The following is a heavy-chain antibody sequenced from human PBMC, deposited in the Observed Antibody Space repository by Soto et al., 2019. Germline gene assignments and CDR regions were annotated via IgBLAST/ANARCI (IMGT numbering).Heavy chain of an antibody. D-gene: IGHD4-17*01. Sequence: QVQLVESGGGVVQPGRSLRLSCAASGFTFSSYGMHWVRQAPGKGLEWVAVISYDGSNKYYADSVKGRFTISRDNSKNRLYVQMNSLRDWGKAVYYLAAGQVTVGTPGDFQHWGQGTLVTVS. CDR1: GFTFSSYG. CDR3: AAGQVTVGTPGDFQH. V-gene: IGHV3-30*03. J-gene: IGHJ1*01. CDR2: ISYDGSNK.